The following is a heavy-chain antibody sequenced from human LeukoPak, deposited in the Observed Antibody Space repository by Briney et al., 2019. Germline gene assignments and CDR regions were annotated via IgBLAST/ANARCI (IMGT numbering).Heavy chain of an antibody. V-gene: IGHV3-21*01. CDR3: ARGKYSSGWFDY. CDR2: ITTSSTYI. J-gene: IGHJ4*02. CDR1: GFTFSSYS. D-gene: IGHD6-19*01. Sequence: PGGSLRLSCAASGFTFSSYSMSWVRQAPGKGLEWVSSITTSSTYISYADSVKGRFTISRDNAKNSLYLQMNSLRAEDTAVYCCARGKYSSGWFDYWGQGTLVTVSS.